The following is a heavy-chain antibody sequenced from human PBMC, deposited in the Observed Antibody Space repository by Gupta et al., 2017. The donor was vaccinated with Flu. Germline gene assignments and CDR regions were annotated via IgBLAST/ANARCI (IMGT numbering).Heavy chain of an antibody. CDR3: ARDGSGRSFQI. D-gene: IGHD6-19*01. CDR1: GVSIGSEY. CDR2: TYKSGTT. Sequence: QVRLQDSGPRLVKPSETLSLTFIVSGVSIGSEYWSWIRQPPGEGLEWIGYTYKSGTTEYNPSLKSRVAISVDRFKNQFSLRLSSVTAADTAVYYCARDGSGRSFQIWGQGTMVTVSS. V-gene: IGHV4-4*08. J-gene: IGHJ3*02.